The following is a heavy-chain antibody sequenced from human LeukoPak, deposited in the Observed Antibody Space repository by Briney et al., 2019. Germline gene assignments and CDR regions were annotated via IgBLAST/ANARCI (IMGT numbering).Heavy chain of an antibody. Sequence: ASVKVSCKASGYTFTGYYMHWVRQAPGQGLEWMGWINPNSGGTNYAQKFQGRVTMTRDTSISTAYMELSRLRSDDTAVYYCACGSLTSYNYYYYMDAWGKGTTVTVSS. V-gene: IGHV1-2*02. CDR1: GYTFTGYY. CDR3: ACGSLTSYNYYYYMDA. D-gene: IGHD2-21*01. CDR2: INPNSGGT. J-gene: IGHJ6*03.